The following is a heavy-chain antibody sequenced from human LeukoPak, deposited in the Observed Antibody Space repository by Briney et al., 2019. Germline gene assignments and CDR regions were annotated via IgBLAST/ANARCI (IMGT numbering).Heavy chain of an antibody. J-gene: IGHJ4*02. Sequence: GSLRLSCAASGFTFSSYGMHWVRQAPGKGLEWVAVIWYDGSNKYYADSVKGRFTISRDNSKNTLYLQMNSLRAEDTAVYYCARDRGYSYGPLFDYWGQGTLVTVSS. CDR2: IWYDGSNK. D-gene: IGHD5-18*01. CDR1: GFTFSSYG. CDR3: ARDRGYSYGPLFDY. V-gene: IGHV3-33*01.